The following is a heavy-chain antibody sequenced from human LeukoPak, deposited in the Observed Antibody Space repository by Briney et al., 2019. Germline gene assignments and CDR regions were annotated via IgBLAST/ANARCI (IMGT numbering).Heavy chain of an antibody. CDR2: ISSTSGTI. J-gene: IGHJ6*02. CDR1: GFTFRSHR. Sequence: GGSLRLSCAASGFTFRSHRMSWVRQGPGQGLECASYISSTSGTIYYADSVKGRFTISRDNAKNSLYLQMNSLREEDTAVYYCARDYYGMDVWGQGTTVTVSS. V-gene: IGHV3-48*02. CDR3: ARDYYGMDV.